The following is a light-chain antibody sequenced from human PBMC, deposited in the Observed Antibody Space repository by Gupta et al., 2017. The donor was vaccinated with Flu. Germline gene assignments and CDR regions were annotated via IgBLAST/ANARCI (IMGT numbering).Light chain of an antibody. J-gene: IGKJ2*01. CDR3: QQSYSTLYT. V-gene: IGKV1-39*01. CDR2: AAS. Sequence: DIHMTHSPSSLSASVGDRVTITCRASQSISSYLNWYQQKPGKAPKLLIYAASSLQSGVPSRFSGSGSGTDFTLTISSLQPEDFATYYCQQSYSTLYTFGQGTKLEIK. CDR1: QSISSY.